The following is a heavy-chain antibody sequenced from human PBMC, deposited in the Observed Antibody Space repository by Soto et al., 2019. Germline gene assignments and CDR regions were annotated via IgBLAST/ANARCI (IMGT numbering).Heavy chain of an antibody. D-gene: IGHD1-26*01. CDR3: VHSRGSPQYYYYYSLDV. V-gene: IGHV2-5*02. J-gene: IGHJ6*02. Sequence: QITLKESSPALVKPIQTLTLTCSFSGFSLSTSAVGVGWIRQPPGKALEWLALIYWDGDKRYSPSLKSRLTITKDTSKNQVVLTMTNMDPVDTATYFCVHSRGSPQYYYYYSLDVWGQGTTVTVSS. CDR2: IYWDGDK. CDR1: GFSLSTSAVG.